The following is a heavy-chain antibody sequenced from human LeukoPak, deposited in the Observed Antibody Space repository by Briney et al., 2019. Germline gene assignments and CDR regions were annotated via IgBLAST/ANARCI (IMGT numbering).Heavy chain of an antibody. D-gene: IGHD6-19*01. CDR3: AKDREQCLVHFFDY. CDR1: GFTFSSYG. CDR2: ISYDGSNK. Sequence: PGGSLRLSCAASGFTFSSYGMHWVRQAPGKGLEWVAVISYDGSNKYYADSVKGRFTISRDNSKNTLYLQMNSLRAEDTAVYYCAKDREQCLVHFFDYWGQGTLVTVSS. V-gene: IGHV3-30*18. J-gene: IGHJ4*02.